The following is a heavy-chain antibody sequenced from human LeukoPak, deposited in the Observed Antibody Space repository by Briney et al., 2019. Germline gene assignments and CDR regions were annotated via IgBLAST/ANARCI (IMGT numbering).Heavy chain of an antibody. V-gene: IGHV3-48*03. CDR3: ARGTVAQIFDY. J-gene: IGHJ4*02. Sequence: GGSLRLSCAASGSTFSGYEMNWVRQAPGKGLEWISYISGSGDTIYYADSVKGRFTISRDNAKNSLYLQMNSLRAEDTAVYYCARGTVAQIFDYWGQGTLVTVSS. CDR2: ISGSGDTI. CDR1: GSTFSGYE. D-gene: IGHD4-23*01.